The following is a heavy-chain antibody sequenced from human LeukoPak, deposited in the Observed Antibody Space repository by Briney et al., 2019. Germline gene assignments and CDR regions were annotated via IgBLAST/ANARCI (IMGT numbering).Heavy chain of an antibody. CDR2: ISGSGGST. Sequence: GGSLRLSCAASGFTFSSYAMSWVRQAPGKGLEWVSAISGSGGSTYYADSVKGRFTISRDNSKNTLYLQMNSLRAEDTAVYYCARDSALGIAAGNGMDVWGQGTTVTVSS. D-gene: IGHD6-13*01. V-gene: IGHV3-23*01. CDR3: ARDSALGIAAGNGMDV. CDR1: GFTFSSYA. J-gene: IGHJ6*02.